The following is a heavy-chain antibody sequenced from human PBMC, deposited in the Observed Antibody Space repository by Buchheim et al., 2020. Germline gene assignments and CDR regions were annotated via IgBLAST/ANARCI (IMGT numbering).Heavy chain of an antibody. J-gene: IGHJ4*02. CDR1: GFSLSTSGVG. D-gene: IGHD6-13*01. CDR2: IYCDGDK. V-gene: IGHV2-5*02. CDR3: AHRGYSSSWFASYFDY. Sequence: QITLKESGPTLVKPTQTLTLTCTFSGFSLSTSGVGVGWIRQPPGKALEWLALIYCDGDKRYSPSLKSRLTITKDTSTNQVGLTMTNMDPVDTATYYGAHRGYSSSWFASYFDYWGPGTL.